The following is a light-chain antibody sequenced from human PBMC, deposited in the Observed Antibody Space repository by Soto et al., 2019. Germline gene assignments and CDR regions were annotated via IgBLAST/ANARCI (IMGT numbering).Light chain of an antibody. Sequence: NFMLTQPHSESESPGKTVTISCTGSSGSIASGYVQWYQQRPGSAPTTLIYEDNQRPAGVPDRFSGSIDSSSNSASLTISGLRPEDEADYYCQSSDGNNMVFGGGTKVTVL. CDR1: SGSIASGY. V-gene: IGLV6-57*02. CDR3: QSSDGNNMV. J-gene: IGLJ2*01. CDR2: EDN.